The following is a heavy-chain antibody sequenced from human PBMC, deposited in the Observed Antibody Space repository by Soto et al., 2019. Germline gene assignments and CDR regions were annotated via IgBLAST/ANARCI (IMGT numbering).Heavy chain of an antibody. CDR2: FDPEDGET. D-gene: IGHD6-19*01. CDR1: GYTLTELS. CDR3: ATDYLRASSSGPGY. V-gene: IGHV1-24*01. J-gene: IGHJ4*02. Sequence: ASVKVSCKVSGYTLTELSMHWVLEAPGKGLEWMGGFDPEDGETIYAQKFQGRVTMTEDTSTDTAYMELSSLRSEDTAVYYCATDYLRASSSGPGYWGQGTLVTVSS.